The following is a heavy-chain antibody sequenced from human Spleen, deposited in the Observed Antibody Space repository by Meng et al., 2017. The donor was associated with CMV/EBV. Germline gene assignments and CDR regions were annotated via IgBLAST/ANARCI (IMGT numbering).Heavy chain of an antibody. Sequence: GGSLRLSCVVSGFTFSNYAMSWVRQAPGRGLEWVAHIKPDGSEKYYVDSVKGRFTISRDNAKNSLFLQMNSLRAEDMALYYCAKEVKASTIFGYYGMDVWGQGTTVTVSS. J-gene: IGHJ6*02. V-gene: IGHV3-7*03. CDR1: GFTFSNYA. CDR3: AKEVKASTIFGYYGMDV. D-gene: IGHD3-3*01. CDR2: IKPDGSEK.